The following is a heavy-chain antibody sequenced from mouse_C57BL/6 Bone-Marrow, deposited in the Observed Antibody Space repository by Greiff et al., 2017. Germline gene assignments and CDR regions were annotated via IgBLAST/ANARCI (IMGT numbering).Heavy chain of an antibody. CDR1: GFNIKDDY. V-gene: IGHV14-4*01. CDR3: TTYDYPAWFAY. J-gene: IGHJ3*01. Sequence: DVQLQESGAELVRPGASVKLSCTASGFNIKDDYMHWVKQRPEQGLEWIGWIDPENGDTEYASKFQGKATITADTSSNTAYLQLSSLTSEDTAVYYCTTYDYPAWFAYWGQGTLVTVSA. D-gene: IGHD2-4*01. CDR2: IDPENGDT.